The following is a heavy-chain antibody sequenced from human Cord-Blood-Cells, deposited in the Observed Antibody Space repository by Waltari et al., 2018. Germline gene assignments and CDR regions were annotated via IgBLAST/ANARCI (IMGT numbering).Heavy chain of an antibody. D-gene: IGHD3-10*01. CDR2: ISSSGSTI. CDR1: GFTFSSYE. CDR3: ARDGVLLWFGELFDY. J-gene: IGHJ4*02. Sequence: EVQLVESGGGLVQPGGSLRLSCAASGFTFSSYEMNWVRQAPGKGLEWVSYISSSGSTISYADSVKGRFTISRDNAKNSLYLQMNSLRAEDTAVYYCARDGVLLWFGELFDYWGQGTLVTVSS. V-gene: IGHV3-48*03.